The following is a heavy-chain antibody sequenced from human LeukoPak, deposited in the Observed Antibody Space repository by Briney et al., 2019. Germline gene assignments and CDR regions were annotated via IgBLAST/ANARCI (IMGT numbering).Heavy chain of an antibody. D-gene: IGHD3/OR15-3a*01. V-gene: IGHV3-23*01. Sequence: GGSLGLSCAASGFTFRSHDMSWVRQVPGKGLEWVSGISASGGSTFYADSVKGRFTISRDNSKNTLYLQMNGLRVEDTAVYYCVREGPRGLAFDIWGQGTMVTVSS. J-gene: IGHJ3*02. CDR3: VREGPRGLAFDI. CDR2: ISASGGST. CDR1: GFTFRSHD.